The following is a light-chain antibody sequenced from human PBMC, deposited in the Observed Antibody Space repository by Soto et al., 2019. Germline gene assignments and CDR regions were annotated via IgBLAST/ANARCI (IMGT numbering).Light chain of an antibody. CDR2: GAT. J-gene: IGKJ5*01. CDR1: QSVGSSY. Sequence: EIVLTQSPGTLSLSPGESTTLSCRASQSVGSSYLAWYQHKPGQAPRLLIYGATNRATGVPARFSGSGSGTDFTLTISSLEPEEFAVYYCQQRSNRPITFGQGTRREIK. CDR3: QQRSNRPIT. V-gene: IGKV3-11*01.